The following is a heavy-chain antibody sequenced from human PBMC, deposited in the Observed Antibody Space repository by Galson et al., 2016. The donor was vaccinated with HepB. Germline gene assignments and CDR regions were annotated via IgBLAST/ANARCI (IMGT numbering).Heavy chain of an antibody. Sequence: SLRLSCAASGFTFSNYAMSWVRQAPEKGLEWVSGISDSGGRTYYAGSVKGRFTISRDKSKSTLYLQMRSLRVEDTAVYYCAKVFEVGIGANPYSFYGLDVWGHGTKVTVSS. CDR3: AKVFEVGIGANPYSFYGLDV. D-gene: IGHD4/OR15-4a*01. J-gene: IGHJ6*02. CDR1: GFTFSNYA. V-gene: IGHV3-23*01. CDR2: ISDSGGRT.